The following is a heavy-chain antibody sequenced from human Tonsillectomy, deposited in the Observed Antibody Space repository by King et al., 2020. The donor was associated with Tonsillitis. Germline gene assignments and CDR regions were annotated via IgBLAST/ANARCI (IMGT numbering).Heavy chain of an antibody. CDR2: INPSSGGT. V-gene: IGHV1-2*02. Sequence: VQLVESGAEVKKPGASVKVSCKASGCNFTGYYAHWVRQAPGQSLEWMGWINPSSGGTYFAQKFQDRVTMTRDTSITTLYMELSRLRSDDTAVYYCTRDAPLIPFDYWGQGTLVTVSS. D-gene: IGHD2-8*01. CDR1: GCNFTGYY. J-gene: IGHJ4*02. CDR3: TRDAPLIPFDY.